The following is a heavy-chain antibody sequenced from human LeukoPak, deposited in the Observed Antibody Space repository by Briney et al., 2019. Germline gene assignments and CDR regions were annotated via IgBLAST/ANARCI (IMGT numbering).Heavy chain of an antibody. J-gene: IGHJ6*04. D-gene: IGHD2-2*01. CDR1: GFTFSDYY. Sequence: GGSLRLSCAASGFTFSDYYMSWIRQAPGKGLEWVSYISTGGSTMYYADSVKGRFTISRDNSKNTLYLQMNSLRAEDTAVYYCAKVWAASFDIVVVPPGVWGKGTTVTISS. CDR3: AKVWAASFDIVVVPPGV. V-gene: IGHV3-11*01. CDR2: ISTGGSTM.